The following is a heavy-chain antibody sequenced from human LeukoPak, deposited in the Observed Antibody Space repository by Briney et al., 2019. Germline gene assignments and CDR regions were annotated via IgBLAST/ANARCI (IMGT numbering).Heavy chain of an antibody. D-gene: IGHD3-3*01. V-gene: IGHV1-8*01. CDR1: GYTFTSYD. CDR2: MNPNSGNT. Sequence: ASVKVSCKASGYTFTSYDINWVRQATGQGLEWMGWMNPNSGNTGYAQKFQGRVTMTRSTSISTAYMELSSLRSEDTAVYYCARAANTYDFWSGSWFDPWGQGTLVTVSS. J-gene: IGHJ5*02. CDR3: ARAANTYDFWSGSWFDP.